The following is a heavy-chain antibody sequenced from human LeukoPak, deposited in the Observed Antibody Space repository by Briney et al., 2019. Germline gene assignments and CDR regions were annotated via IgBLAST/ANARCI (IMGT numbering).Heavy chain of an antibody. J-gene: IGHJ5*01. CDR1: GGSISSYY. V-gene: IGHV4-59*01. Sequence: SETLSLTCTVSGGSISSYYWSWIRQPPGKGLEWIGYIYYSGSTNYNPSLKSRVTISVDTSKNQFSLKLSSVTAADTAVYYCASYKPRYSNWYDYWGQGTLVTVSS. CDR2: IYYSGST. CDR3: ASYKPRYSNWYDY. D-gene: IGHD5-18*01.